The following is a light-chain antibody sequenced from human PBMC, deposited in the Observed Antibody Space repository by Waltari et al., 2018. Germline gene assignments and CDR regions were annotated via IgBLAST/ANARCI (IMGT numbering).Light chain of an antibody. V-gene: IGLV2-23*02. Sequence: QSALTQPASVSGSPGPSLPIPCTGTNSDIADYNSVLCYQQLPGRVPKLISYDVVKRPSGISDRFSGSKSGNTASLTISGLQPEDESHYFCCSYAGRKTLIFGGGTELTV. CDR2: DVV. CDR1: NSDIADYNS. J-gene: IGLJ2*01. CDR3: CSYAGRKTLI.